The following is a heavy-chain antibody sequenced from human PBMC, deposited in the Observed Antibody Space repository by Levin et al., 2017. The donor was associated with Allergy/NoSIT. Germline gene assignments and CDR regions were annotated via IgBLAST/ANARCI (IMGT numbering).Heavy chain of an antibody. CDR1: GFTFSSYS. Sequence: GGSLRLSCAASGFTFSSYSMNWVRQAPGKGLEWVSSISSSSSYIYYADSVKGRFTISRDNAKNSLYLQMNSLRAEDTAVYYCARDHNFAGIQLWMYYYYMDVWGKGTTVTVSS. CDR3: ARDHNFAGIQLWMYYYYMDV. J-gene: IGHJ6*03. CDR2: ISSSSSYI. V-gene: IGHV3-21*01. D-gene: IGHD5-18*01.